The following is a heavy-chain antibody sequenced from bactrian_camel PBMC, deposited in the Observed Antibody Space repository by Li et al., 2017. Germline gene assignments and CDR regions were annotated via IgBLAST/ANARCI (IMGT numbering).Heavy chain of an antibody. D-gene: IGHD7*01. CDR2: VPVDGGST. CDR3: AAGRVVGGGDRWLREYAYKY. CDR1: GFDFSSTR. J-gene: IGHJ4*01. Sequence: EVQLVESGGGLVQPGGSLRLSCVASGFDFSSTRMTWVRQAPGKGLEWVAAVVPVDGGSTHYADSVKGRFTISQDSAKKTLYLQMNSLKPEDTAMYYCAAGRVVGGGDRWLREYAYKYWGEGTQVTVS. V-gene: IGHV3S40*01.